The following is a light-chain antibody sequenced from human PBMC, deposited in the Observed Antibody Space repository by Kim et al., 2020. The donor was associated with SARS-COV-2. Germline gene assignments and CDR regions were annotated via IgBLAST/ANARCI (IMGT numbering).Light chain of an antibody. V-gene: IGLV2-11*01. CDR1: SSDVGTYNF. CDR3: CSYAGRYTLL. CDR2: DVN. J-gene: IGLJ3*02. Sequence: QSALTQPRSVSGSPGQSVTISCTGTSSDVGTYNFVSWYQQHPGKAPKFMIYDVNKRPSGVPDRFSGSKSGNTASLTISGLQAEDEADYYCCSYAGRYTLLFGGGTK.